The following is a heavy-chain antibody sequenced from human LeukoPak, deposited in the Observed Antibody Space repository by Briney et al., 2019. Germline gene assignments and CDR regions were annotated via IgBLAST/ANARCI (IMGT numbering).Heavy chain of an antibody. CDR1: GGSISSGDYY. V-gene: IGHV4-30-4*08. Sequence: SETLSLTCTVSGGSISSGDYYWSWIRQPPGKGLEWIGYIYYSGSTYYNPSLKNRVTISVDTSKNQFSLKLSSVTAADTAVYYCARVVVRCSSTSCYLKDNWFDPWGQGTLVTVSS. J-gene: IGHJ5*02. CDR2: IYYSGST. CDR3: ARVVVRCSSTSCYLKDNWFDP. D-gene: IGHD2-2*01.